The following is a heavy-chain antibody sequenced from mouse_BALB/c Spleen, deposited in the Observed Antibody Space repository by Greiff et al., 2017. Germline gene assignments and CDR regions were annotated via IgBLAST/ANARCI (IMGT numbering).Heavy chain of an antibody. V-gene: IGHV3-2*02. J-gene: IGHJ2*01. D-gene: IGHD2-14*01. Sequence: EVKLMESGPGLVKPSQSLSLTCTVTGYSITSDYAWNWIRQFPGNKLEWMGYISYSGSTSYNPSLKSRISITRDTSKNQFFLQLNSVTTEDTATYYCARRDYYRYDGYYFDYWGQGTTLTVSS. CDR2: ISYSGST. CDR3: ARRDYYRYDGYYFDY. CDR1: GYSITSDYA.